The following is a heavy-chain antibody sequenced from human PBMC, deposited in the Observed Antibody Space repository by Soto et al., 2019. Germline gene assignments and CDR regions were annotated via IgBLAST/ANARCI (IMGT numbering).Heavy chain of an antibody. D-gene: IGHD3-10*01. CDR2: IIPIFGTA. CDR3: ARDRFPYGSGTYYYYGMDV. CDR1: GGTFSRYA. V-gene: IGHV1-69*01. J-gene: IGHJ6*02. Sequence: QVQLVQSGAEVKKPGSSVKVSCKASGGTFSRYAISWVRQAPGQGLEWMGGIIPIFGTANYAQKFQGRVTITADESTSTAYMELSSLRSEDTAVYYCARDRFPYGSGTYYYYGMDVWGQGTTVTVSS.